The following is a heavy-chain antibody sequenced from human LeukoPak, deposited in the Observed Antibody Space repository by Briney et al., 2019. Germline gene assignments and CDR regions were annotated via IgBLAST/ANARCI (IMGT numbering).Heavy chain of an antibody. Sequence: SETLSLTCTVSGGSINSYDWSWIRQPPGKGLEYIGYIYYSGSTDYNPSLESRVTISVDTSKNRFSLNLSSVTAADTAVYYCARHSGRLGPFDYWGQGTLVTVSS. D-gene: IGHD5-12*01. CDR2: IYYSGST. V-gene: IGHV4-59*08. CDR1: GGSINSYD. J-gene: IGHJ4*02. CDR3: ARHSGRLGPFDY.